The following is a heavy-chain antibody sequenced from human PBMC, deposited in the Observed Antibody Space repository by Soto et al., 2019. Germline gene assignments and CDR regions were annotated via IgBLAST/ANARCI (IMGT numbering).Heavy chain of an antibody. J-gene: IGHJ4*02. Sequence: EVQLVESGGGVVRPGGSLRLSCAASGFTFDDYGMSWVRQAPGKGLEWVSGINWNGGCTGYADSVKGRFTISRDNAKNALYLQMNSLRTEDTALYYCARERDSSGYSDAVDYWGQGTLVTVSS. CDR1: GFTFDDYG. CDR2: INWNGGCT. V-gene: IGHV3-20*04. CDR3: ARERDSSGYSDAVDY. D-gene: IGHD3-22*01.